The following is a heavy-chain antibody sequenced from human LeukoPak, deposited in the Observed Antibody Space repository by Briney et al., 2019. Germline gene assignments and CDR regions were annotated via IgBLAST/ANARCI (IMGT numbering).Heavy chain of an antibody. V-gene: IGHV4-39*01. CDR3: ASPSIAAVGIDY. J-gene: IGHJ4*02. CDR1: GGSISSSSYY. CDR2: IYYSGST. D-gene: IGHD6-13*01. Sequence: SETLSLTCTVSGGSISSSSYYWGWIRQPPGKGLEWIGSIYYSGSTYYNPSLKSRVTISVDTSKNQFSLKLSSVTAADTAVYYCASPSIAAVGIDYWGQGTLVTVSS.